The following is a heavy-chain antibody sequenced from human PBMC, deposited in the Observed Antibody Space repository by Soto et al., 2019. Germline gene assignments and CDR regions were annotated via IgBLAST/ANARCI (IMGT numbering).Heavy chain of an antibody. CDR2: ISFDGSHK. Sequence: QVQLVESGGGVVQPGRSLRLSCAASGFTFSTSALHWVRQAPGKGLEWVALISFDGSHKYYADSVKGRFTISRDNSNNTLYLQMDRLRAEDTAVYYCARASPGGPYFDYWGQGTQVTVSS. CDR3: ARASPGGPYFDY. V-gene: IGHV3-30-3*01. D-gene: IGHD3-16*01. J-gene: IGHJ4*02. CDR1: GFTFSTSA.